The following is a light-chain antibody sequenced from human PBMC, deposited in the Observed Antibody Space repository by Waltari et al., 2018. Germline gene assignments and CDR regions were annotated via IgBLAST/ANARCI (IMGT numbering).Light chain of an antibody. CDR1: QSVSTN. CDR2: GAS. CDR3: QQYNNWPPYI. V-gene: IGKV3D-15*01. Sequence: ETVMTQSPTTLSLSPGDRATLSCRASQSVSTNLAWYQQKPGQAPRLLIYGASIRATGVPAPFSGRGAGTEFTLTISSLQSEDFAVYYCQQYNNWPPYIFGQGSQLEI. J-gene: IGKJ2*01.